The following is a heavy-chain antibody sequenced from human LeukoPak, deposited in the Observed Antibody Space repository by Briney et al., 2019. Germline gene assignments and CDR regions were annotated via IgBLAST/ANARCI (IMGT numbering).Heavy chain of an antibody. D-gene: IGHD3/OR15-3a*01. CDR1: QFTFTTYA. Sequence: GGSLRLSCAASQFTFTTYAMGWVRQAPGRGLEWVSSIGDSGVPTYYADSVKGRFTISRDNSQNTPYLQMNSLGADDTAVYYCAKVATWTYFDSWGQGTLVTVSS. CDR2: IGDSGVPT. V-gene: IGHV3-23*01. J-gene: IGHJ4*02. CDR3: AKVATWTYFDS.